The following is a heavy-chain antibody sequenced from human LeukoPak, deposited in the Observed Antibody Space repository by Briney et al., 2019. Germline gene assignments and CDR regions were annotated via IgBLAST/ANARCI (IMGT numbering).Heavy chain of an antibody. J-gene: IGHJ3*02. Sequence: GGSLILSCVASGFTFSTYAMNWVRQAPGKGLEWVSAISGSGDSTYYADSVKGRFTISRDNSKNTLYLQMNSLRAEDTAIYYCAKDRTPITMIVVADAFDIWGQGTMVTVSS. CDR1: GFTFSTYA. V-gene: IGHV3-23*01. CDR2: ISGSGDST. D-gene: IGHD3-22*01. CDR3: AKDRTPITMIVVADAFDI.